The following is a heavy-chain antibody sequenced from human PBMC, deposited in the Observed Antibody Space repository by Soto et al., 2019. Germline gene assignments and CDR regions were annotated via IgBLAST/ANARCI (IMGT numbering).Heavy chain of an antibody. CDR3: ARRYYDSSGYSPSGALDI. CDR1: GYTFTGYY. V-gene: IGHV1-2*02. J-gene: IGHJ3*02. Sequence: WASVKVSCKASGYTFTGYYMHWVRQAPGQGLEWMGWINPNSGGTNYAQKFQGRVTMTRDTSISTAYMELSRLRSDDTAVYYCARRYYDSSGYSPSGALDIWGQGTMVTVSS. D-gene: IGHD3-22*01. CDR2: INPNSGGT.